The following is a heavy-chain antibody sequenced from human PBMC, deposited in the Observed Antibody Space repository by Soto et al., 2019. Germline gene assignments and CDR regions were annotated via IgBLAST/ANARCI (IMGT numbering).Heavy chain of an antibody. CDR3: ARARGGYDFWSGYLESDGMDV. CDR1: GGTFSSYA. Sequence: ASVKVSCKASGGTFSSYAISWVRQAPGQGLEWMGGIIPIFGTANYAQKFQGRVTITADESTSTAYMELSSLRSEDTAVYYCARARGGYDFWSGYLESDGMDVWGQGTTVTVSS. V-gene: IGHV1-69*13. CDR2: IIPIFGTA. J-gene: IGHJ6*02. D-gene: IGHD3-3*01.